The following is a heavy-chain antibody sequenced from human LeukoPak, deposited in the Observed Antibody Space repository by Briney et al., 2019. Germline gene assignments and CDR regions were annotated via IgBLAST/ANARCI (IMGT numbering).Heavy chain of an antibody. Sequence: GGSLRLSCAASGXTFSSYAMSWVRQAPGKGLEWVSAISGSGGSTYYADSVKGRFTISRDNSKNTLYLQMNSLRAEDTAVYYCAKDWDYYGSGSYSDYWGQGTLVTVSS. J-gene: IGHJ4*02. V-gene: IGHV3-23*01. D-gene: IGHD3-10*01. CDR3: AKDWDYYGSGSYSDY. CDR1: GXTFSSYA. CDR2: ISGSGGST.